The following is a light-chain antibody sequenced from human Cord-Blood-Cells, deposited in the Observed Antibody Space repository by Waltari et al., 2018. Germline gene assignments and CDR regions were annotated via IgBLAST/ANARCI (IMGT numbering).Light chain of an antibody. CDR2: DVS. CDR3: SSYTSSSTYV. Sequence: QSALPQPASVSGPPGQSTTISSTGTISDVGGYNSVSWYQQHPGKAPKLMIYDVSNRPSGVSNRFSGSKSGNTASLTISGLQAEDEADYYCSSYTSSSTYVFGTGTKVTVL. J-gene: IGLJ1*01. CDR1: ISDVGGYNS. V-gene: IGLV2-14*01.